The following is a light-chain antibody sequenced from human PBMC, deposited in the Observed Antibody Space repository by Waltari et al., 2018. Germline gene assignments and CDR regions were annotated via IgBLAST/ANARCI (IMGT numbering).Light chain of an antibody. CDR2: ENN. CDR3: GTWDTSLSALI. J-gene: IGLJ2*01. Sequence: QSVLTQPPSVSAAPGQKVTISCPGSSSTLGNDYVSWYQQLPGTAPKLFIYENNKRPSGIPDRFSGSKSGTSATLGITGLQTGDEADYYCGTWDTSLSALIFGGGTKLTVL. CDR1: SSTLGNDY. V-gene: IGLV1-51*02.